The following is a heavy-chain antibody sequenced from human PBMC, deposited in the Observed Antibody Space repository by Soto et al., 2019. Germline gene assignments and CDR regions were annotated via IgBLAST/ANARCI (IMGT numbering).Heavy chain of an antibody. CDR2: MSPGNGGT. J-gene: IGHJ6*02. D-gene: IGHD3-3*01. Sequence: QVQLVQSGAEVVKPGASVKVSCKASGYYFNTFDINWVRQATGQGLEWMGWMSPGNGGTGYAQNFXXRVAMTRDTSTSTAYMELSSLRSEDTAIYYCARGVDRGVDVWGQGTTVIV. CDR1: GYYFNTFD. CDR3: ARGVDRGVDV. V-gene: IGHV1-8*01.